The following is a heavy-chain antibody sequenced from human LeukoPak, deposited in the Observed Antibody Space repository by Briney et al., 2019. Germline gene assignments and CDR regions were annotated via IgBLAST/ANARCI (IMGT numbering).Heavy chain of an antibody. CDR1: GFTFTSYS. CDR2: ISGGDGST. CDR3: ARGRKIRITMIGADY. J-gene: IGHJ4*02. V-gene: IGHV3-23*01. Sequence: GGSLRLSCAASGFTFTSYSMNWVRQAPGKGLEWVSTISGGDGSTYYADSVKGRFTISRDNSKNTLYLQMNSLRAEDTAVYYCARGRKIRITMIGADYWGQGTLVTVSS. D-gene: IGHD3-22*01.